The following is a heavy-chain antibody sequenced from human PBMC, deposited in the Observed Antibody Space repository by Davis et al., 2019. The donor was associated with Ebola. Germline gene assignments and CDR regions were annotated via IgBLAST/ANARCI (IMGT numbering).Heavy chain of an antibody. CDR1: GFTSSSYW. J-gene: IGHJ4*02. D-gene: IGHD3-3*01. Sequence: PRGSLRLSCAASGFTSSSYWMSWVRQAPGKGLEWVANIKQDGSEKYYVDSVKGRFTISRDNAKNSLYLQMNSLRAEDTAVYYCARDDSTFEAQYYFDYWGQGTLVTVSS. CDR2: IKQDGSEK. V-gene: IGHV3-7*03. CDR3: ARDDSTFEAQYYFDY.